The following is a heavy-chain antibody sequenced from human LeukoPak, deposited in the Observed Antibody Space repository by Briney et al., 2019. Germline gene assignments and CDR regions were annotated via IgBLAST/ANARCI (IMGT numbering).Heavy chain of an antibody. V-gene: IGHV1-2*02. Sequence: ASVEVSCKASGYTFTGYYMHWVRQAPGQGLEWMGWINPNSGGTNYAQKFQGRVTMTRDTSISTAYMELSRLRSDDTAVYYCARGPTVALYDSQDHDYWGQGTLVTVSS. J-gene: IGHJ4*02. CDR1: GYTFTGYY. CDR3: ARGPTVALYDSQDHDY. CDR2: INPNSGGT. D-gene: IGHD2-15*01.